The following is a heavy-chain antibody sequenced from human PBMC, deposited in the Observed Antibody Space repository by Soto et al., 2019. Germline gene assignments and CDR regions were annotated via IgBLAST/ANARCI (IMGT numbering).Heavy chain of an antibody. CDR3: ARDSSASATSYSFDN. Sequence: QVQLVQSGAEVKKPGASVKVSCKASGYKFINHYMHWVRQAPGVGLEWMGIINPNGGGTDYSHRFQGRVTMSKDLFANTVHMELSSLRSEDTGVYFCARDSSASATSYSFDNWGQGTLVTVSS. CDR1: GYKFINHY. D-gene: IGHD6-25*01. J-gene: IGHJ4*02. CDR2: INPNGGGT. V-gene: IGHV1-46*01.